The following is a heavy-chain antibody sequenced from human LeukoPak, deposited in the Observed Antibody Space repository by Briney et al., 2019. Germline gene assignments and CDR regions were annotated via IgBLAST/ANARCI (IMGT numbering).Heavy chain of an antibody. CDR3: MKLPTMIIVIDTDFEY. CDR2: INTSGGST. Sequence: GGSLRLSCAASGFTFSSYGMSWVRQAPGKGLEWVSSINTSGGSTYYADSLQGRFTISRDNSKNTLHLQMNNVRAEDTALYYCMKLPTMIIVIDTDFEYWGQGAQVTVSS. V-gene: IGHV3-23*01. D-gene: IGHD2-21*01. J-gene: IGHJ4*02. CDR1: GFTFSSYG.